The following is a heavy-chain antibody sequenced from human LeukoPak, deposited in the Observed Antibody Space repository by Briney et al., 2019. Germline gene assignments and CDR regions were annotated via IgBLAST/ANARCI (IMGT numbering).Heavy chain of an antibody. J-gene: IGHJ4*02. CDR2: ISYDGSNK. CDR1: GFTFSSYA. V-gene: IGHV3-30-3*01. Sequence: PGRSLRLSCAASGFTFSSYAMHWVRQAPGKGLEWVAVISYDGSNKYYADSVKGRFTISRDNSKNTLYLQMNSLRAEDTAVYYCPRSPFDYWGQGTLVHVSS. CDR3: PRSPFDY.